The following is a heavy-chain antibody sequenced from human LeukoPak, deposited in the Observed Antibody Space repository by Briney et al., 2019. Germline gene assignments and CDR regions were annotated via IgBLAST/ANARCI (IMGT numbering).Heavy chain of an antibody. D-gene: IGHD2-21*02. CDR1: KFTVSGNH. V-gene: IGHV3-66*01. CDR3: AIEGDSLGYFDY. J-gene: IGHJ4*02. CDR2: IYNSGST. Sequence: GGSLRLSCAASKFTVSGNHMSWVRQAPGKGLEWVSVIYNSGSTYYADSVKGRFIISRDNSKNTLFLQMNSLRAEDTAVYYCAIEGDSLGYFDYWGQGTLVTVSS.